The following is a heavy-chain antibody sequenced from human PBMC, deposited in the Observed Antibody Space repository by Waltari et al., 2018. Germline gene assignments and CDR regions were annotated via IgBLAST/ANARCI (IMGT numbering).Heavy chain of an antibody. CDR1: GGTFSSYA. V-gene: IGHV1-69*13. CDR2: IIPIFGTA. CDR3: ARPGYSSSHYYYYGMDV. D-gene: IGHD6-6*01. J-gene: IGHJ6*02. Sequence: QVPLVQSGAEVKKPGSSVKVSCKASGGTFSSYAISWVRQAPGQGLEWMGGIIPIFGTANYAQKFQGRVTITADESTSTAYMELSSLRSEDTAVYYCARPGYSSSHYYYYGMDVWGQGTTVTVSS.